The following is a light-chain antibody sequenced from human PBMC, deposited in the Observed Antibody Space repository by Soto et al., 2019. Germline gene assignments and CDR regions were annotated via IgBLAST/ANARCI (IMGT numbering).Light chain of an antibody. J-gene: IGLJ3*02. CDR3: VAWDDSLSGRV. V-gene: IGLV1-47*01. CDR2: RNN. Sequence: QSVLIQPPSASGTPGQRVTISCSGSSSNIENNYVNWYQHLPGTAPKLLISRNNQRPSGVPDRFSGSKSGTSASLAISGLRSEDEADYYCVAWDDSLSGRVFSGGTKLTVL. CDR1: SSNIENNY.